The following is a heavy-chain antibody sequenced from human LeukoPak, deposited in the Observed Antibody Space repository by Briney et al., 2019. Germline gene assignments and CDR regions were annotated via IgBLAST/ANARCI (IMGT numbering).Heavy chain of an antibody. Sequence: SETLSLTCAVYGGSFSGYYWSWIRQPPGKGLEWIGEINHSGSTNYNPSLKSRVTISVDTSKNQFSLKLSSVTAADTAVYYCAATPRDYVFWLDPWGPGILVTVSS. V-gene: IGHV4-34*01. J-gene: IGHJ5*02. CDR1: GGSFSGYY. D-gene: IGHD3-16*01. CDR2: INHSGST. CDR3: AATPRDYVFWLDP.